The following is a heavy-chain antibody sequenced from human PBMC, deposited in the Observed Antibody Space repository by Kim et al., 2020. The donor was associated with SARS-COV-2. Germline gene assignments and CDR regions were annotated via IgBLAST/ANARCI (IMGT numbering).Heavy chain of an antibody. V-gene: IGHV3-74*01. CDR3: ATGAAVAGIDY. J-gene: IGHJ4*02. Sequence: TSYEDSVKGRFTISRDNAKNTLYLQMNSLRAEDTAVYYCATGAAVAGIDYWGQGTLVTVSS. D-gene: IGHD6-19*01. CDR2: T.